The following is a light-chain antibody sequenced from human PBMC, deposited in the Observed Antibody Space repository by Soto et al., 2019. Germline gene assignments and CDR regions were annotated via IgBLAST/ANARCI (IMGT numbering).Light chain of an antibody. CDR1: SSDVGGYYF. J-gene: IGLJ2*01. Sequence: QSALTQPASVSGSPGQSITISCTGTSSDVGGYYFVSWYQQYPGKAPKLMIYDVSDRPSGVSPRFSGSKSGNTASLTISGLQAEDEADYYCSSYTTRNTLDVVFGGGTQRTVL. V-gene: IGLV2-14*03. CDR2: DVS. CDR3: SSYTTRNTLDVV.